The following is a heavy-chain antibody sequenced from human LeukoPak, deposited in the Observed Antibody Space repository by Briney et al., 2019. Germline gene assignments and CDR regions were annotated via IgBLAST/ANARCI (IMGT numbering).Heavy chain of an antibody. J-gene: IGHJ4*02. CDR2: IKPGDSDI. V-gene: IGHV5-51*01. D-gene: IGHD4-23*01. Sequence: GESLKISCKGSGYRFTSYWIGWVRQMPGKGLEWLGIIKPGDSDIRYSPSFQGQVTISLDKFITTAYLQWSSLKASDTAVYYCARQGYGANPSPLGYWGQGTLVTVSS. CDR3: ARQGYGANPSPLGY. CDR1: GYRFTSYW.